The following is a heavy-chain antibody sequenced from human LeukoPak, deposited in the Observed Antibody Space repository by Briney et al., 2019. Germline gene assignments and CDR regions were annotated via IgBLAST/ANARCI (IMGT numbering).Heavy chain of an antibody. CDR2: ISDYNGNT. V-gene: IGHV1-18*01. D-gene: IGHD3-22*01. J-gene: IGHJ4*02. CDR1: VYTFTSYG. CDR3: ARAGYYDSSGYTNFDY. Sequence: ASLKVSCKASVYTFTSYGISWVRQAPGQGLEWMGGISDYNGNTNYAQKLQGRVTMTTDTSTSTAYMELRSLRSDDTAVYYCARAGYYDSSGYTNFDYWGRGTLVTVSS.